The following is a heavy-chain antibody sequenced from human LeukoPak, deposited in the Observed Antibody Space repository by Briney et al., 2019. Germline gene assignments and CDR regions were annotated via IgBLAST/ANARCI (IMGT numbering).Heavy chain of an antibody. CDR1: GGTFSSCA. V-gene: IGHV1-69*13. D-gene: IGHD1-26*01. J-gene: IGHJ6*02. Sequence: ASVKVSCKASGGTFSSCAISWVRQAPGQGLEWMGGIIPIFGTANYAQKFQGRVTITADESTSTAYMELSSLRSEDTAVYYCARDDPGAERDYYYGMDVWGQGTTVTVSS. CDR3: ARDDPGAERDYYYGMDV. CDR2: IIPIFGTA.